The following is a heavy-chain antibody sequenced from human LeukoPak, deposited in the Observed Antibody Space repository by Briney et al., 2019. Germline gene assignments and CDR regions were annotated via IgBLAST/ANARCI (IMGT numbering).Heavy chain of an antibody. D-gene: IGHD3-10*01. J-gene: IGHJ3*02. V-gene: IGHV4-59*01. CDR3: ARDIRPGWFGEKAFDI. Sequence: SETLSLTCTVSGGSISSYYWSWIRQPPGKGLEWIGYIYYSGSTNYNPSLKSRVTISVDTSKNQFSLKLSSVTAADTAVYYCARDIRPGWFGEKAFDIWGQGTMVTVSS. CDR1: GGSISSYY. CDR2: IYYSGST.